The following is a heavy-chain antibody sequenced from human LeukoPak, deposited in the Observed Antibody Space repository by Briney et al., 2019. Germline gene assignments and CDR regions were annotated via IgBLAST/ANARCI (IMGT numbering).Heavy chain of an antibody. V-gene: IGHV3-11*01. CDR1: GFTFSEYD. D-gene: IGHD3-22*01. J-gene: IGHJ3*02. CDR2: IRGSGGDR. Sequence: GGSLRLSCAASGFTFSEYDMSWIRQAPGKGLEWVAYIRGSGGDRYHTDSVKGRFTISRDNAKTSVYLQINSLRAEDTAVYYCARTSSSGYYYRDAFDIWGQGTMVTVSP. CDR3: ARTSSSGYYYRDAFDI.